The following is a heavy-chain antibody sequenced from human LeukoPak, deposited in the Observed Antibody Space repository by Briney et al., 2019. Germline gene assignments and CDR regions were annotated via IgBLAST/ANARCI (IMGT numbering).Heavy chain of an antibody. J-gene: IGHJ6*02. CDR3: ARGWGSSGEDPQYWNYYYYYGMDV. V-gene: IGHV4-4*02. D-gene: IGHD6-19*01. CDR1: GGSISSSNW. CDR2: IYHSGST. Sequence: PSETLSLTCAVSGGSISSSNWWSWVRQPPGKGLEWIGEIYHSGSTNYNPSLKSRVTISVDKSKNQFSLKLSSVTAADTAVYYCARGWGSSGEDPQYWNYYYYYGMDVWGQGTTVTVSS.